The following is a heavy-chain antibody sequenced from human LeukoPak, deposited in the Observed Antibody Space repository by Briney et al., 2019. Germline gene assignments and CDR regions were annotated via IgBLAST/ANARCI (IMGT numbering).Heavy chain of an antibody. J-gene: IGHJ4*02. V-gene: IGHV4-34*01. CDR1: GGSFSGYY. CDR2: INHSGST. Sequence: SETLSLTCAVYGGSFSGYYWSWIRQPPGKGLEWIGEINHSGSTNYNPSLKSRVTISVDTSKNQFSLKLSSVTAADTAVYYCARVGVLRFLEWLLYFDFWGQGALVTVSS. D-gene: IGHD3-3*01. CDR3: ARVGVLRFLEWLLYFDF.